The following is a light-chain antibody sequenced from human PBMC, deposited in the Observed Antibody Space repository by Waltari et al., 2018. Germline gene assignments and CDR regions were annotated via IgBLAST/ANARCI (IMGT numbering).Light chain of an antibody. V-gene: IGLV2-11*01. J-gene: IGLJ3*02. CDR3: CSYAGTYRWV. CDR2: DVF. CDR1: SSNVGTYNY. Sequence: QSALTQPRSVSGSPGQSVTISCTGTSSNVGTYNYVSWYQQLPGKAPKLMIADVFKRPSGVPGRLSGSKSGYTASLTVSGLQAEDEADYYCCSYAGTYRWVFGGGTKVTVL.